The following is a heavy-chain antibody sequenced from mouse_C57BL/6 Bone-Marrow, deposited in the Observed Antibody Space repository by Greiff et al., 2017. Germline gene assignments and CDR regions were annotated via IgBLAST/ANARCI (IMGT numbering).Heavy chain of an antibody. V-gene: IGHV1-54*01. J-gene: IGHJ2*01. CDR2: INPGSGGT. CDR1: GYAFTNYL. Sequence: VQLVESGAELVRPGTSVKVSCKASGYAFTNYLIEWVKQRPGQGLEWIGVINPGSGGTNYNEKFKGKATLTADKSSSTAYMQLSSLTSEDSAVYFCAREKITTVGFDYWGQGTTLTVSS. D-gene: IGHD1-1*01. CDR3: AREKITTVGFDY.